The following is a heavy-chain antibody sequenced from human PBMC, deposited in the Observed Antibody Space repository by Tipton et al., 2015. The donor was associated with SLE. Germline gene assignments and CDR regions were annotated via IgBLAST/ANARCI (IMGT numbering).Heavy chain of an antibody. D-gene: IGHD5-12*01. J-gene: IGHJ4*02. CDR1: GFTFSSYG. V-gene: IGHV3-30*02. Sequence: SLRLSCAASGFTFSSYGMHWVRQAPGKGLEWVAFIRYDGSNKYYADSVKGRFTISRDNSKNTLYLQMNSLRAEDTAVYYCAREGYNGYDRGDYWGQGTLVTVSS. CDR2: IRYDGSNK. CDR3: AREGYNGYDRGDY.